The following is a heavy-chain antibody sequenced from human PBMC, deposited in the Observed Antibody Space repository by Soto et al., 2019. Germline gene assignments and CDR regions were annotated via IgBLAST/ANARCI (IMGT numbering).Heavy chain of an antibody. CDR3: ARGDSTDCSNGVCSFFYNHDMDV. CDR2: INPKSGGT. Sequence: QVQLVQSGAEVKKPGASVKVSCKASGYSFTDYHIHWVRQAPGQGLEWLGRINPKSGGTSTAQKLQGWVTMTTDTSISTASMELTRLTSEDTAIYYCARGDSTDCSNGVCSFFYNHDMDVWGQGTTVTVSS. D-gene: IGHD2-8*01. CDR1: GYSFTDYH. V-gene: IGHV1-2*04. J-gene: IGHJ6*02.